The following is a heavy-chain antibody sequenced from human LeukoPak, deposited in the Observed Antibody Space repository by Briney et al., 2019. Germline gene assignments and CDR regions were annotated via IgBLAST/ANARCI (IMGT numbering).Heavy chain of an antibody. D-gene: IGHD7-27*01. J-gene: IGHJ4*02. CDR1: GFTFSGHW. V-gene: IGHV3-7*01. CDR3: VRDFTWTTGDEI. CDR2: IKYDGSGK. Sequence: PGRSLRLSCAASGFTFSGHWMSWVRQAPGKGLEWVANIKYDGSGKYYMDSVKGRFTVSRDNAKNSLYLQLSSLRAEDTAVYYCVRDFTWTTGDEIWGQGTLVTVSS.